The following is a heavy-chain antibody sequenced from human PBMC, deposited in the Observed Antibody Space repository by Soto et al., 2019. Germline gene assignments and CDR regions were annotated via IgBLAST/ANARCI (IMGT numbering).Heavy chain of an antibody. CDR1: GYTFINYG. Sequence: QVQLVQSGAEVKMPGASVKVSCKASGYTFINYGISWVRQAPGQGLEWMGWISAYNGNLNYAQKIQGRVTMTTDASTTTAYMERRSLRSDDTAVYYCARDGISGAEPFDIWGQGTMVTVPS. D-gene: IGHD1-20*01. V-gene: IGHV1-18*01. CDR2: ISAYNGNL. J-gene: IGHJ3*02. CDR3: ARDGISGAEPFDI.